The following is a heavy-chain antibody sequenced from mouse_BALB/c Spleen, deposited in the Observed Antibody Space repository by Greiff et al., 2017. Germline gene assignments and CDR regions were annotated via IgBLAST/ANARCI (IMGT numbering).Heavy chain of an antibody. J-gene: IGHJ3*01. CDR2: IWGDGST. CDR3: ARENYRYDGGWFAY. Sequence: VKVVESGPGLVAPSQSLSITCTVSGFSLTGYGVNWVRQPPGKGLEWLGMIWGDGSTDYNSALKSRLSISKDNSKSQVLLKMNSLQTDDTARYYCARENYRYDGGWFAYWGQGTLVTVSA. CDR1: GFSLTGYG. D-gene: IGHD2-14*01. V-gene: IGHV2-6-7*01.